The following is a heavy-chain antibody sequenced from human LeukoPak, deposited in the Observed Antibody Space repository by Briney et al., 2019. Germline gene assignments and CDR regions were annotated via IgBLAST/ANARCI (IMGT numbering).Heavy chain of an antibody. V-gene: IGHV4-39*01. CDR3: ARHPVLRYLGT. CDR1: GGSISSSNYY. Sequence: SETLSLTCTVSGGSISSSNYYWGWLRQPPGRGVEWIGSIYYSGSTYYNPSLKRRVTISVDTSKNQFSLKLSSVSAADTAVYYCARHPVLRYLGTWGQGTLVTVSS. CDR2: IYYSGST. D-gene: IGHD3-9*01. J-gene: IGHJ4*02.